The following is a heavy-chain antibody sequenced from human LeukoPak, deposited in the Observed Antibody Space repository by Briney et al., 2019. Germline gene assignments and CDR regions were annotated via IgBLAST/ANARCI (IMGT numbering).Heavy chain of an antibody. J-gene: IGHJ4*02. CDR2: ISAYNGNT. Sequence: ASVKVSCTASGYTFTSYGISWVRQAPGQGLEWMGWISAYNGNTNYAQKLQGRVTMTTDTSTSTAYMELRSLRSDDTAVYYCARYRALAGTFDYWGQGTLVTVSS. CDR3: ARYRALAGTFDY. D-gene: IGHD6-19*01. V-gene: IGHV1-18*01. CDR1: GYTFTSYG.